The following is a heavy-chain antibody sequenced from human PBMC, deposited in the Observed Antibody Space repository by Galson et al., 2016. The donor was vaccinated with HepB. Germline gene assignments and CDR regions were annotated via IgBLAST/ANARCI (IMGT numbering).Heavy chain of an antibody. J-gene: IGHJ3*01. CDR1: GGSISSGGYY. V-gene: IGHV4-31*03. Sequence: TLSLTCTVSGGSISSGGYYWSWIRQDPGKGLEWVGYIYYSGSTYYNPSLKSRVLISLDTSENQFSLKLRSVTAADTAVYYCARGYCSGGSCRHDAFDVWGQGTMVTVSS. CDR3: ARGYCSGGSCRHDAFDV. CDR2: IYYSGST. D-gene: IGHD2-15*01.